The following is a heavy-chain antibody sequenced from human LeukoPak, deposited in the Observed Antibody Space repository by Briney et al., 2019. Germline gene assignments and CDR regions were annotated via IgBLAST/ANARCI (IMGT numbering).Heavy chain of an antibody. CDR1: GYTFTGYY. Sequence: GASVKVSCKASGYTFTGYYIHWVRQTPGQGLEWMGWINPNSGSTKYAQNFQGRVTMTTDTSITTAYMELSRVRSDDTAVYYCARATDSSGYYSEDFDYWGQGTLVTVSS. CDR3: ARATDSSGYYSEDFDY. CDR2: INPNSGST. J-gene: IGHJ4*02. D-gene: IGHD3-22*01. V-gene: IGHV1-2*02.